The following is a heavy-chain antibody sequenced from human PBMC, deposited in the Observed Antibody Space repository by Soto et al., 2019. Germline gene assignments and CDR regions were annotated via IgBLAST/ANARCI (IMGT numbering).Heavy chain of an antibody. CDR2: INPNSGGT. CDR3: ARGRYQLSYYGMDV. V-gene: IGHV1-2*04. Sequence: ASVKVSCKASGYTFTGYYMHWVRQAPGQGLEWMGWINPNSGGTNYAQKFQGWVTMTRDTSISTAYMELSRLRSDDTAVYYCARGRYQLSYYGMDVCGQGTTVTVSS. D-gene: IGHD2-2*01. CDR1: GYTFTGYY. J-gene: IGHJ6*02.